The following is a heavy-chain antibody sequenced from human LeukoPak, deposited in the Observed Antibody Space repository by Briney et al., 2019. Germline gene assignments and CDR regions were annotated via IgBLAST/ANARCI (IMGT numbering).Heavy chain of an antibody. CDR2: ISAYNGNT. J-gene: IGHJ4*02. V-gene: IGHV1-18*01. CDR1: GYTFTSYG. CDR3: ARIVPYGVSGWYYSDY. Sequence: GASVKVSCKASGYTFTSYGISWVRQAPGQGLEWMGWISAYNGNTNYAQKLQGRVTMTTDTSTSTAYMELRSLRSDDTAVYYCARIVPYGVSGWYYSDYWGQGTLVTVSS. D-gene: IGHD6-19*01.